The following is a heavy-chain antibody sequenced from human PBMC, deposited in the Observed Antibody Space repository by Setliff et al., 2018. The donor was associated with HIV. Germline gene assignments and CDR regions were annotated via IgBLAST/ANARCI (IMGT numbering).Heavy chain of an antibody. D-gene: IGHD5-12*01. CDR3: ARVAEMATIGYNYFYMDV. CDR2: INPNSGGT. CDR1: GYTFIGDY. V-gene: IGHV1-2*02. J-gene: IGHJ6*03. Sequence: ASVKVSCKASGYTFIGDYMHWVRQAPGQGLEWMGWINPNSGGTNFAQKFQGRVTITADESTSTAYMELSSLRSDDTAVYYCARVAEMATIGYNYFYMDVWGQGTTVTVSS.